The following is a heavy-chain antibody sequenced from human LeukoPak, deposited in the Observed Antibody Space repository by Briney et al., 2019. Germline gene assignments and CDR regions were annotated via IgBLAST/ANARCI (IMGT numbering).Heavy chain of an antibody. CDR1: GFTFSSYA. CDR2: ISGGGVGI. Sequence: GGSLRLSCAASGFTFSSYAMSWVRQAPGRGLEWVSAISGGGVGIYYADSLKGRFTISRDDSKNTLYLQMNSLRAEDTAVYYCARDPSYCSSTNCYVGSPLYYYYPMDVWGQGTTVTVSS. J-gene: IGHJ6*02. V-gene: IGHV3-23*01. CDR3: ARDPSYCSSTNCYVGSPLYYYYPMDV. D-gene: IGHD2-2*01.